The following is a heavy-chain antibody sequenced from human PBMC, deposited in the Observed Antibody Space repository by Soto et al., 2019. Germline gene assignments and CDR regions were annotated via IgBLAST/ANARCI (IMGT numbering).Heavy chain of an antibody. CDR3: ARPRRDYYSYFGKNV. J-gene: IGHJ6*02. Sequence: QVQLVESGGGVVQPGRSLRLSCAASGFTFNTYGMHWVRQAPGKGLEWVAVISNDAINKYYADSVKGRFAISRDDSKNTLYLQMNSLRGEDTAVYYLARPRRDYYSYFGKNVWGQGTTVIVSS. V-gene: IGHV3-30*03. CDR1: GFTFNTYG. CDR2: ISNDAINK.